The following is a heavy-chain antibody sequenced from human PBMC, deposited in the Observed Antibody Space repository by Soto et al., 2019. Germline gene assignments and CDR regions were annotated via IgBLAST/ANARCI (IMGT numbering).Heavy chain of an antibody. J-gene: IGHJ2*01. CDR1: EDTFRNYA. D-gene: IGHD3-22*01. Sequence: QVELVQSGAEVKKPGSSVKVSCQASEDTFRNYAISLVRQAPGQGLEWMGGIIPIFGTANYAQKFQGRVTIDADTSGNTVYFALSSLRSEDTAVYYCAITKYDSSAYYYWYLGLWGRGTLVTVSS. CDR2: IIPIFGTA. V-gene: IGHV1-69*06. CDR3: AITKYDSSAYYYWYLGL.